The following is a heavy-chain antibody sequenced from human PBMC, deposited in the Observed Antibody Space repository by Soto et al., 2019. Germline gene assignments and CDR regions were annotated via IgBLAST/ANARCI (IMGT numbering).Heavy chain of an antibody. V-gene: IGHV3-23*01. CDR1: GFTFSSYA. CDR3: AKDSGRSGYYLRSGAFDI. CDR2: ISGSGGST. Sequence: GGSLRLSCAASGFTFSSYAMSWVRQAPGKGLEWVSAISGSGGSTYYADSVKGRFTISRDNSKNKLYLKMNSLRAEDTAVYYCAKDSGRSGYYLRSGAFDIWGQGTMVTVSS. D-gene: IGHD3-22*01. J-gene: IGHJ3*02.